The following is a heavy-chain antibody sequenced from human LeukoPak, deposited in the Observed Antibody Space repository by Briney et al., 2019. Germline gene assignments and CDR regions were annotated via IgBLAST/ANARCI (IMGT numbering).Heavy chain of an antibody. V-gene: IGHV3-23*01. D-gene: IGHD3-3*01. J-gene: IGHJ6*03. CDR2: ISGSGGST. CDR1: GFTFSNYA. CDR3: VKFTSVGFWSGSYYMDV. Sequence: GGSLRLSCAASGFTFSNYAMSWVRQAPGKGLEWVSGISGSGGSTYHADSVKGRFTVSRDNSKNTLYLQINSLRVEDTAVYYCVKFTSVGFWSGSYYMDVWGKGTTVTVSS.